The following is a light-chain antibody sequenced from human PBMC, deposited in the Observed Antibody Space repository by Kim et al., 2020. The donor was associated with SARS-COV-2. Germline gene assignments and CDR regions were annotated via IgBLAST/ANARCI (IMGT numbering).Light chain of an antibody. CDR1: SSHVGGYNY. CDR2: DVS. Sequence: SITLSCTRTSSHVGGYNYVSWYQQLPGQAPNLMIYDVSNRPSGVSNRFSGSKSGNTASLTISGLQAEDEADYYCSSYTSSSTLVVFGGGTQLTVL. J-gene: IGLJ2*01. V-gene: IGLV2-14*03. CDR3: SSYTSSSTLVV.